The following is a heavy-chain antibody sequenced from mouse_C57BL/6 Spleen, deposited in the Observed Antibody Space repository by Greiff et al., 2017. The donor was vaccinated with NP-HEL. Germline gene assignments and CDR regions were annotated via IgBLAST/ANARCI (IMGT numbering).Heavy chain of an antibody. CDR1: GYTFTSYW. CDR2: IDPNSGGT. Sequence: QVQLQQPGAELVKPGASVKLSCKASGYTFTSYWMHWVKQRPGRGLEWVGRIDPNSGGTKYNEKFKSKATLTVDKPSSTAYMQVGSLTSEDSAVYYCTREGAYYGSDVWGTGTTVTVSS. V-gene: IGHV1-72*01. CDR3: TREGAYYGSDV. D-gene: IGHD1-1*01. J-gene: IGHJ1*03.